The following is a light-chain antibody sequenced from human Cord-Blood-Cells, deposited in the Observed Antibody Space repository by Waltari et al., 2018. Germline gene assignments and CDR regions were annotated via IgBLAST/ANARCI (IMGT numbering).Light chain of an antibody. J-gene: IGKJ1*01. CDR1: PRVLYSSNNKNY. CDR3: QQYYSTPPWT. V-gene: IGKV4-1*01. CDR2: WAS. Sequence: DIALTQSPDSLAVSLGDRTTIKCKPSPRVLYSSNNKNYLAWYQQKPGQPPKLLIYWASTRESGVPDRFSGSGSGTDFTLTISSLQAEDVAVYYCQQYYSTPPWTFGQGTKVEIK.